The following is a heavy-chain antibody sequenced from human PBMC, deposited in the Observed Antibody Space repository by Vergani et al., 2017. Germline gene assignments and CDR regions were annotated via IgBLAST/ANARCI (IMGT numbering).Heavy chain of an antibody. CDR3: ARGQTVTTAYYYGMDV. J-gene: IGHJ6*02. CDR2: IYSGGST. Sequence: EVQLVESGGGLVQPGGSLRLSCAASGFTVSSNYMSWVRQAPGKGLEWVSVIYSGGSTYYADSVKGRFTISRDNSKNTLYLQMNSLRAEDTAVYFCARGQTVTTAYYYGMDVWGQGTTVTVSS. CDR1: GFTVSSNY. V-gene: IGHV3-66*02. D-gene: IGHD1-7*01.